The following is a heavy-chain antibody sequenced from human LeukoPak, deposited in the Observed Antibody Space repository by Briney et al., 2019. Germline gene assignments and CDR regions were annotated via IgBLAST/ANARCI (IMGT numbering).Heavy chain of an antibody. D-gene: IGHD1-14*01. CDR1: GFTFSDYY. CDR3: ARDAGTSRLGIFY. CDR2: ISSSGSTI. V-gene: IGHV3-11*04. Sequence: GGSLRLSCAASGFTFSDYYMSWIRQAPGKGLEGVSYISSSGSTIYYADSVKGRFTISRDTAKTSMYLQMNSLRAEDTAVYYCARDAGTSRLGIFYWGQGTLVTVSS. J-gene: IGHJ4*02.